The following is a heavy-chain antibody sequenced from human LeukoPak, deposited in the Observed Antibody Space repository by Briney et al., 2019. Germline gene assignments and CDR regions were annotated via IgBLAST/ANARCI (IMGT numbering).Heavy chain of an antibody. CDR1: GFTFSSYE. CDR2: ITTSGTNE. CDR3: AREGAQDYYYYMDV. V-gene: IGHV3-48*03. J-gene: IGHJ6*03. Sequence: PGGSLRLSCAASGFTFSSYEMNWVRQAPGKGLEWVAYITTSGTNEYYADSVKGRFTISRDNAKNSLYLQMNSLRAEDTAVYYCAREGAQDYYYYMDVWGKGTTVTISS. D-gene: IGHD3-16*01.